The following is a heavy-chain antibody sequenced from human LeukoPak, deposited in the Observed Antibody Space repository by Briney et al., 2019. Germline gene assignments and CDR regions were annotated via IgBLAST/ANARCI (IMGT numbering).Heavy chain of an antibody. D-gene: IGHD3-10*01. V-gene: IGHV3-7*01. CDR3: ARDQPWGLMVRGVSGWFDAFDI. CDR2: IKQDGSEK. CDR1: RFTFSSYW. Sequence: PGGSLRLSCASSRFTFSSYWMSWVRQAPGKGLEWVANIKQDGSEKYYVDSVKGRFTISRDNAKNSLYLQMNSLRAEDTAVYYCARDQPWGLMVRGVSGWFDAFDIWGQGTMVTVSS. J-gene: IGHJ3*02.